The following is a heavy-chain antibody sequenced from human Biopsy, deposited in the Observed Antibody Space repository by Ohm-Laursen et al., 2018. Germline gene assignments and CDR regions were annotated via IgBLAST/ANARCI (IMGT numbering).Heavy chain of an antibody. CDR1: GGSMSSGAYN. V-gene: IGHV4-30-4*02. CDR2: VFDSGST. CDR3: ARTPRDSFWSGSYKRGLWFDP. J-gene: IGHJ5*02. Sequence: SETLSLTCSASGGSMSSGAYNWNWVRQHPGKGLEWIGYVFDSGSTYYSPSLEGRLTISKDTSKNQFSLQVNSVTAADTAVYYCARTPRDSFWSGSYKRGLWFDPWGQGTLVIVSS. D-gene: IGHD3-3*01.